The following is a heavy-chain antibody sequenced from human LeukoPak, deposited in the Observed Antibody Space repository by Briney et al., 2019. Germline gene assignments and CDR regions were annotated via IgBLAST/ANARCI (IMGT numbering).Heavy chain of an antibody. Sequence: GGSLRLSCAASAFSFGSYAMNWVRQAPGKGLEWVSYISSSGSTIYYADSVKGRFTISRDNAKNLLYLQMNSLRAEDTAVYYCGRFDYWGQGTLVTVSS. CDR1: AFSFGSYA. J-gene: IGHJ4*02. CDR3: GRFDY. V-gene: IGHV3-48*03. CDR2: ISSSGSTI.